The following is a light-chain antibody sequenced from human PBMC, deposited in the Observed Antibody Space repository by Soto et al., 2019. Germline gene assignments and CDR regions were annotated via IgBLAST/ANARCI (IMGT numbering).Light chain of an antibody. CDR3: AAWDESLGGLNV. CDR1: SSNIGRNT. Sequence: QSVLSQPPSASGTPGQRVALSCSGSSSNIGRNTLNWYQQRPGTAPKLLIFNNNPRPSGVPDLFSGSKSGTSASRAISGRQSEDEAEYYGAAWDESLGGLNVFGTGTKVNVL. J-gene: IGLJ1*01. V-gene: IGLV1-44*01. CDR2: NNN.